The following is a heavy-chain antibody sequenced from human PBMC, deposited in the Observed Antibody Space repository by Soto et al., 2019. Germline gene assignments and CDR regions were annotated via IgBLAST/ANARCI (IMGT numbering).Heavy chain of an antibody. Sequence: GGSLRLSCAASGFTFSSYGMHWVRQAPGKGLEWVAVIWYDGSNKYYADSVKGRFTISRDNSKNTLYLQMNSLRAEDTAVYYCARDANDYGDYSSFFDYWGQGTLVTVSS. CDR1: GFTFSSYG. CDR3: ARDANDYGDYSSFFDY. D-gene: IGHD4-17*01. J-gene: IGHJ4*02. V-gene: IGHV3-33*01. CDR2: IWYDGSNK.